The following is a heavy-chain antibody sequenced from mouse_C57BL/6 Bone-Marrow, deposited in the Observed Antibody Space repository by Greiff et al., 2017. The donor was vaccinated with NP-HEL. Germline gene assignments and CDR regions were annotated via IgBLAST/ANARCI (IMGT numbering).Heavy chain of an antibody. CDR1: GFNIKDDY. CDR2: IDPENGDT. D-gene: IGHD1-3*01. J-gene: IGHJ3*02. Sequence: EVHLVESGAELVRPGASVKLSCTASGFNIKDDYMHWMKQRPEQGLEWIGWIDPENGDTEYASKFQGKATITADTSSNTAYLQLSSLTSEDTAVYYCTTAHRWGQGTLVTVSA. CDR3: TTAHR. V-gene: IGHV14-4*01.